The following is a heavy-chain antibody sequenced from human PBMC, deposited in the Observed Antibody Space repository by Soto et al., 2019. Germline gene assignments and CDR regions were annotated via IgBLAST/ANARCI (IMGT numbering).Heavy chain of an antibody. J-gene: IGHJ4*02. Sequence: EVQLVESGGGLVQPAGSLRLSCAASGFTVRTSYMNWVRQSPGRGLEWLSVIYAGGTSYHADSVKGRFTISRDESRNTVYLQMNSLRAEDTAVYYCAREITSGWNAFDCWGQGTLVTVSS. CDR2: IYAGGTS. CDR1: GFTVRTSY. V-gene: IGHV3-66*01. CDR3: AREITSGWNAFDC. D-gene: IGHD6-19*01.